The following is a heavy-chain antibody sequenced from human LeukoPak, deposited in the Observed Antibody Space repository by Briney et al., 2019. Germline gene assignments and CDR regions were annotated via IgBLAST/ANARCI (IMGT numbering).Heavy chain of an antibody. J-gene: IGHJ3*02. V-gene: IGHV1-69*05. D-gene: IGHD3-22*01. Sequence: ASVKVSCKGSGGTFSSYAISWVRQAPGQGLEWMGRIIPIFGTANYAQKFQGRVTITTDESTSTAYMELSSLRSEDTAVYYCARVMYYDSSGLDYAFDIWGQGTMVTVSS. CDR1: GGTFSSYA. CDR2: IIPIFGTA. CDR3: ARVMYYDSSGLDYAFDI.